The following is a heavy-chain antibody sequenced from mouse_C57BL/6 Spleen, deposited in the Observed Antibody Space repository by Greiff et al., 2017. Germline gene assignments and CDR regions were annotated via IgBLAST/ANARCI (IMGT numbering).Heavy chain of an antibody. CDR1: GYAFSSYW. Sequence: QVQLQQSGAELVKPGASVKISCKASGYAFSSYWMNWVKQRPGKGLEWIGQIYPGDGDTNYNGKFKGKATLTADTSSSTAYMQLSSLTSEDSAVYVGASSDDYSNHFDDWGTGTTLTVSS. D-gene: IGHD2-5*01. CDR2: IYPGDGDT. V-gene: IGHV1-80*01. CDR3: ASSDDYSNHFDD. J-gene: IGHJ2*01.